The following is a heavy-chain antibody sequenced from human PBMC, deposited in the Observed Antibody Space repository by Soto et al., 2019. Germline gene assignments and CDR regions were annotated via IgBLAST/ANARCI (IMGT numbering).Heavy chain of an antibody. CDR1: GGTFSSYA. Sequence: QVQLVQSGAEVKKPGSSVKVSCKASGGTFSSYAISWVRQAPGQGLEWMGGIIPIFGTANYAQKFQGRVTITADESTSTAYMELSSLRSEDTAVYYCASHHKRIAKYYYYGMDVWGQGTTVTVSS. J-gene: IGHJ6*02. CDR2: IIPIFGTA. V-gene: IGHV1-69*01. CDR3: ASHHKRIAKYYYYGMDV. D-gene: IGHD6-13*01.